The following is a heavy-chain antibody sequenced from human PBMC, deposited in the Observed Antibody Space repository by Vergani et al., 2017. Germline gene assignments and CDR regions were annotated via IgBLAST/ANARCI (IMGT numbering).Heavy chain of an antibody. CDR1: GYSFTSYW. Sequence: EVQLVQSGAEVKKPGESLKISCKGSGYSFTSYWIGWVRQMPGKGLEWMGIIYPGDSDTRYSPSFQGQVTISADKSISTAYLQWSSLKASDTAMYYCARRGRYSSSDGYYYYCMDVWGKGTTVTVSS. J-gene: IGHJ6*03. D-gene: IGHD6-6*01. V-gene: IGHV5-51*03. CDR2: IYPGDSDT. CDR3: ARRGRYSSSDGYYYYCMDV.